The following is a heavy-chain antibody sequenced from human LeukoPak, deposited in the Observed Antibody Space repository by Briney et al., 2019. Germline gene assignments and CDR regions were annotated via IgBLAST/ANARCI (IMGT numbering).Heavy chain of an antibody. CDR3: ARSFWEMATIEGDFDI. Sequence: SEPLSLTCTVSGRPISRHYGSGIPQPPGKALEWLGYIYCGGSTKYKLSLKSLVNISVDTSKNHFSLKLSSVTAADTAVYYCARSFWEMATIEGDFDIWGQGTMVTVSS. CDR2: IYCGGST. CDR1: GRPISRHY. J-gene: IGHJ3*02. V-gene: IGHV4-59*11. D-gene: IGHD5-24*01.